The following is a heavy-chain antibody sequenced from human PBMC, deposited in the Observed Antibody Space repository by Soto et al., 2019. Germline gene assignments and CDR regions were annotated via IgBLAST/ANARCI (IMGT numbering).Heavy chain of an antibody. CDR3: ARDSSKWNYLV. J-gene: IGHJ4*02. Sequence: QVQLPESGPGLVKPSETLSLTCTVSGTSVNSGTYYWSWIRQPPGKGLEWIGSYSGSTSYNPSLKSRVTSTLDPSKNQFAPKLTSVTAADTAVYYCARDSSKWNYLVWGQGTLFTVAS. CDR1: GTSVNSGTYY. D-gene: IGHD1-7*01. V-gene: IGHV4-61*01. CDR2: YSGST.